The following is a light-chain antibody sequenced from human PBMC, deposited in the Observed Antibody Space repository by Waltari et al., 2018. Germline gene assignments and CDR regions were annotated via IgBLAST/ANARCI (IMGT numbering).Light chain of an antibody. V-gene: IGLV1-51*01. CDR1: SSNIGNNY. Sequence: QSVLTQPPSVSAAPGQKVTLPCSGSSSNIGNNYVSWYQQLPGTAPKLLIYDNNKRPSGIPDRFSGSKSGTSATLGITGLQTGDEADYYCGTWDSSLSADVVFGGGTKLTVL. CDR2: DNN. CDR3: GTWDSSLSADVV. J-gene: IGLJ2*01.